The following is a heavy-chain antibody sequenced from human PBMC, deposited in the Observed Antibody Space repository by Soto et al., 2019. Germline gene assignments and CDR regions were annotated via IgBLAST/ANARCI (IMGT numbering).Heavy chain of an antibody. CDR1: GFIFNTYT. CDR2: TSYDGSNE. Sequence: QVHLVESGGGVVQPGRSLRLSCAASGFIFNTYTMHWVRQAPGKGLEGVAVTSYDGSNEYYADSVKGRFTISRDNSKSTLYLQMNSLRPEDTAMYFCARPYYDSSGYRLDYWGQGTLVTVSS. D-gene: IGHD3-22*01. J-gene: IGHJ4*02. CDR3: ARPYYDSSGYRLDY. V-gene: IGHV3-30-3*01.